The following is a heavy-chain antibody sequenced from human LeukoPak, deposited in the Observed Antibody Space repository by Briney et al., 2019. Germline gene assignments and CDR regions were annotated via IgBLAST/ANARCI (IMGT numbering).Heavy chain of an antibody. Sequence: PGGTLRLSCAASGFHYRCYGMTWVGPAPGKGVEWVSAISGSGDSTYYADSVKGRFTISRDNSRNTLYLQMNSLRAGDTAVYYCAKSFRSTSLDYWGQGTLVTVSS. J-gene: IGHJ4*02. D-gene: IGHD2-2*01. CDR2: ISGSGDST. CDR1: GFHYRCYG. CDR3: AKSFRSTSLDY. V-gene: IGHV3-23*01.